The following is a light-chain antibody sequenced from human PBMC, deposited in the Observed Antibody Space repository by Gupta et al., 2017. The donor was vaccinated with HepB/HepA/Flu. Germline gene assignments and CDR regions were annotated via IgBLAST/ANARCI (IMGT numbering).Light chain of an antibody. Sequence: SELTQESAVSLVLGQTVRITCQGDGLRSYHATWYQQKPGQAPILVIFGENNRPSGIPDRFSGSRSGNTASLTITGAQAEDEADYYCSSQDSSGDRWVFGGGTKLTVL. J-gene: IGLJ3*02. CDR3: SSQDSSGDRWV. V-gene: IGLV3-19*01. CDR1: GLRSYH. CDR2: GEN.